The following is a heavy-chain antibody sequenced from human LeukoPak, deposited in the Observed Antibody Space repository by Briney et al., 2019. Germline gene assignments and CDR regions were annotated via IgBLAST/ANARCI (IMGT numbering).Heavy chain of an antibody. CDR1: GGSISSSSYH. CDR3: ARGTTTYDILTGYYMGYFDY. D-gene: IGHD3-9*01. CDR2: IYYSGST. J-gene: IGHJ4*02. Sequence: SETLSLTCTVSGGSISSSSYHWGWIRQPPGKGLEWIGSIYYSGSTYYNPSLKSRVTISVDTSKNQFSLKLSSVTAADTAVYYCARGTTTYDILTGYYMGYFDYWGQGTLVTVSS. V-gene: IGHV4-39*01.